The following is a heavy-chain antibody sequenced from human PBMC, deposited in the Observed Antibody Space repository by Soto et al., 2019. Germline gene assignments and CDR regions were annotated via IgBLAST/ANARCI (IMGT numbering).Heavy chain of an antibody. Sequence: QVQLVQSGAEVKKPGASVKVSCKASGYTFTSYAMHWVRQAPGQRLEWMGWINAGNGHTKYSQKFQGRVTITRDTSASTAYMELTSLRSEDTAVYYCARSSGFYCVDYGGQGTLVTVSS. CDR3: ARSSGFYCVDY. CDR1: GYTFTSYA. D-gene: IGHD3-22*01. CDR2: INAGNGHT. J-gene: IGHJ4*02. V-gene: IGHV1-3*01.